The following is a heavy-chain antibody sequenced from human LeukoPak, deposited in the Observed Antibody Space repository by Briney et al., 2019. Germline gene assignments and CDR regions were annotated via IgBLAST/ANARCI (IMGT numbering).Heavy chain of an antibody. V-gene: IGHV4-30-2*01. CDR3: ARVRYYGMDV. Sequence: SETLSPTCAVSGGSISSGGYSWSWIRQPPGKGLEWIGYIYHSGSTYYNPSLKSRVTISVDRSKNQFSLKLSSVTAADTAVYYCARVRYYGMDVWGQGTTVTVSS. J-gene: IGHJ6*02. CDR1: GGSISSGGYS. CDR2: IYHSGST.